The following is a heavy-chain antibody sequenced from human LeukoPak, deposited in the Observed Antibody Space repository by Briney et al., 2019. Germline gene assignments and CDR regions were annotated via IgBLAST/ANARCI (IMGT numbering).Heavy chain of an antibody. Sequence: QPGGSLILSCAASGFPFSIYAMYWVRQAPGKGLVWVARIHGDGDNISYADSVRGRFTISRDNAKDTLFLHMNSLRPEDTAVYYCARAQVGVPTDLWGQGTLVTVSS. J-gene: IGHJ5*02. CDR3: ARAQVGVPTDL. CDR1: GFPFSIYA. D-gene: IGHD1-26*01. CDR2: IHGDGDNI. V-gene: IGHV3-74*01.